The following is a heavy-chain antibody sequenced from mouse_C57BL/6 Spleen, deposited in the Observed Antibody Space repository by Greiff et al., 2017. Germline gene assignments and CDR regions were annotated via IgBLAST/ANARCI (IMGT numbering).Heavy chain of an antibody. V-gene: IGHV1-72*01. J-gene: IGHJ2*01. CDR1: GYTFTSYW. CDR3: APGNYYDNCPRDY. Sequence: VQLQQPGAELVKPGASVKLSCKASGYTFTSYWMHWVKQRPGRGLEWIGRIDPNSGGTKYNEKFKSKDTLTVDTPSSTAYMQLSSLTSEDSAVYDSAPGNYYDNCPRDYWGQGTTLTVSS. CDR2: IDPNSGGT. D-gene: IGHD2-1*01.